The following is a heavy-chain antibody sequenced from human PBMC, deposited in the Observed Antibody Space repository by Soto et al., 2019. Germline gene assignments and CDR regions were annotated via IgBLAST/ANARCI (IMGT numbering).Heavy chain of an antibody. CDR2: INHSGST. CDR1: GGSFSGYY. CDR3: ARVRGPSRKSGMDV. V-gene: IGHV4-34*01. J-gene: IGHJ6*02. Sequence: KSSETLSLTCAVYGGSFSGYYWSWIRQPPGKGLEWIGEINHSGSTNYNPSLKSRVTISVDTSKNQFSLKLSSVTAADTAVYYCARVRGPSRKSGMDVWGQGTTVTVSS.